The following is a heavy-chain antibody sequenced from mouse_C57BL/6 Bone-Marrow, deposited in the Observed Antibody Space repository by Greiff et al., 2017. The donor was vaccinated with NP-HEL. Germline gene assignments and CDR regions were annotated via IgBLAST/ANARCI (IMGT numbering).Heavy chain of an antibody. CDR2: LYPRSGNT. Sequence: VQLQQSGAELARPGASVKLSCKASGYTFTSYGISWVKQRTGQGLEWIGELYPRSGNTYYNEKFKGKATLTADKSSSTAYMELRSLTSEDSAVYFCAREVYDYAYYYAMDYWGQGTSVTVSS. CDR1: GYTFTSYG. V-gene: IGHV1-81*01. J-gene: IGHJ4*01. D-gene: IGHD2-4*01. CDR3: AREVYDYAYYYAMDY.